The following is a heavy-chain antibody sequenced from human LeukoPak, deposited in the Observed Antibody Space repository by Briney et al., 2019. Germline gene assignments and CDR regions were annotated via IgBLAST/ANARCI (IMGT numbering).Heavy chain of an antibody. D-gene: IGHD2/OR15-2a*01. Sequence: GESLKISCKGSGYSFSGNWIGWVRQMPGKGLEWMGIIYPGDSDTRYSPSFQGQVTISVDKSNITAYLQWSSLKASDTAMYYCARRTFIGPLHYWGQGTLVTVSS. CDR1: GYSFSGNW. CDR2: IYPGDSDT. V-gene: IGHV5-51*01. J-gene: IGHJ4*02. CDR3: ARRTFIGPLHY.